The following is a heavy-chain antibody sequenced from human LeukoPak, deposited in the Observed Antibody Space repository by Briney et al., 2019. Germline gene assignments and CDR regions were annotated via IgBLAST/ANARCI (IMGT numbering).Heavy chain of an antibody. D-gene: IGHD2-8*01. V-gene: IGHV1-2*02. J-gene: IGHJ4*02. CDR1: GYTFAAYY. Sequence: ASVKVSCKASGYTFAAYYMHWVRLAPGQGLEWMGWINPNSGGPNYAQKFQGRVTMTRDTSISTAYMDLSGLRSDDTAVYYCARSRGYCTNGVCYREFDYWGQGTLVTVSS. CDR3: ARSRGYCTNGVCYREFDY. CDR2: INPNSGGP.